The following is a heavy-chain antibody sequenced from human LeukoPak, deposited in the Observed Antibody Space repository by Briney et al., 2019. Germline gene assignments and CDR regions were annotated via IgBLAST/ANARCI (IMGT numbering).Heavy chain of an antibody. J-gene: IGHJ6*03. V-gene: IGHV3-21*01. Sequence: GSLRLSCAASGFTFSSYSMNWVRQAPGKGLEWVSSISSSSSYIYYTDSVKGRFTISRDNAKNSLYLQMNSLRAEDTAVYYCARDDSGSYYLGYYYYYYMDVWGKGTTVTVSS. CDR2: ISSSSSYI. D-gene: IGHD1-26*01. CDR3: ARDDSGSYYLGYYYYYYMDV. CDR1: GFTFSSYS.